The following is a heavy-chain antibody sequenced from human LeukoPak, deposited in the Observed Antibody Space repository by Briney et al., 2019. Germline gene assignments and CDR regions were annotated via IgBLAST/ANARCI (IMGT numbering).Heavy chain of an antibody. Sequence: SETLSLTCTVSGGSISSSSYYWGWIRQPPGKGLEWIGSTYYSGSTYYSPSLKSRVTISVDTSKNQFSLKLSSVTAVDTAVYYCEVGATTFDYWGQGTLVTVSS. CDR1: GGSISSSSYY. V-gene: IGHV4-39*01. J-gene: IGHJ4*02. D-gene: IGHD1-26*01. CDR2: TYYSGST. CDR3: EVGATTFDY.